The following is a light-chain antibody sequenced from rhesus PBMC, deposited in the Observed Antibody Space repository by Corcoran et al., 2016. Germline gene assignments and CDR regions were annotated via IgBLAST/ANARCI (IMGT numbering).Light chain of an antibody. CDR3: QQDYNIPYS. CDR1: QGIKRE. V-gene: IGKV1-94*01. Sequence: DIQMTQSPSSLSASVGDRVTVTCRASQGIKRELNWYQQKPGKAPTLLIYAASSLQTGVSSRFSGSGSGTDFTLTIISLQPEDVATYYCQQDYNIPYSFGQGTKVEIK. CDR2: AAS. J-gene: IGKJ2*01.